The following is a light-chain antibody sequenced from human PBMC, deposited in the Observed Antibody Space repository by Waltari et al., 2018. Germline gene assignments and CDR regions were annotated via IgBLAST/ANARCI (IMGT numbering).Light chain of an antibody. V-gene: IGKV3-20*01. J-gene: IGKJ5*01. CDR3: QQYGSSPRVT. CDR1: QSVSSSY. Sequence: DIVLTQSPGTLSLSQGARATLSCRASQSVSSSYLAVYQQKPGQAPRLLIYGASSRATGIPDRFSGSGSGTDFTLTISRLEPEDFAVYYCQQYGSSPRVTFGQGTRLEIK. CDR2: GAS.